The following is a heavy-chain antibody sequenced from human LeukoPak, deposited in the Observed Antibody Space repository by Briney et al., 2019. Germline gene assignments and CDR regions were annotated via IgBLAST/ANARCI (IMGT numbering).Heavy chain of an antibody. CDR3: ARERGYGGNWFDP. V-gene: IGHV1-69*04. CDR1: GGTFSSYA. Sequence: GASMKVSCKASGGTFSSYAISWVRQAPGQGLEWMGRIIPILGIANYAQKFQGRVTITADKSTSTAYMELSSLRSEDTAVYYCARERGYGGNWFDPWGQGTLVTVSS. CDR2: IIPILGIA. J-gene: IGHJ5*02. D-gene: IGHD4-23*01.